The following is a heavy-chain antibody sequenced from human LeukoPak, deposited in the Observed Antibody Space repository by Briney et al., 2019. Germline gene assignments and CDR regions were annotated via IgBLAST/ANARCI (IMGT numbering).Heavy chain of an antibody. CDR3: ASWGYSSGWYYFDY. CDR1: GGSFSDYY. D-gene: IGHD6-19*01. Sequence: PSETLSLTCAVYGGSFSDYYWSWIRQPPGKGLEWIGEINHSGSTNYNPSLKSRVTISVDTSKNQFSLKLSSVTAADTAVYYCASWGYSSGWYYFDYWGQGTLVTVSS. CDR2: INHSGST. V-gene: IGHV4-34*01. J-gene: IGHJ4*02.